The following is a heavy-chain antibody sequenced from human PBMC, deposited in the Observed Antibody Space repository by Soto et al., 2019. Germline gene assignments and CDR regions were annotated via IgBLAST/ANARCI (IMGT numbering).Heavy chain of an antibody. CDR2: IYYSGST. V-gene: IGHV4-31*03. D-gene: IGHD5-18*01. Sequence: QVQLQESGPGLVKPSQTLSLTCTVSGGSISSGGYYWSWIRQHPGKGLEWIGYIYYSGSTYYNPSLQRRVTISVDTSKNPCSLKLSSVTAADTAVYYCARSGYSYGPNPLLYWGQGTLVTVSS. CDR3: ARSGYSYGPNPLLY. J-gene: IGHJ4*02. CDR1: GGSISSGGYY.